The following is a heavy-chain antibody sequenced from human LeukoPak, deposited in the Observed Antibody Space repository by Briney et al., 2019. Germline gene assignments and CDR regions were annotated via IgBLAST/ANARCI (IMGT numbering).Heavy chain of an antibody. D-gene: IGHD2-2*01. V-gene: IGHV1-2*02. CDR2: INPNSGGT. J-gene: IGHJ6*02. CDR3: ARALIVVPAAQLRLYYYYGMDV. CDR1: GYTSTGYY. Sequence: ASVSVSCTASGYTSTGYYMHWVRQAPGQGLEWMGWINPNSGGTNYAQKFQGRVTMTRDTSISTAYMELSRLRSDDTAVYYCARALIVVPAAQLRLYYYYGMDVWGQGTTVTVSS.